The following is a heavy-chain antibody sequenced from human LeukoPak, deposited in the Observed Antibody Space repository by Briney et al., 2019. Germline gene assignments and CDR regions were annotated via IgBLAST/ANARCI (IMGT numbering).Heavy chain of an antibody. J-gene: IGHJ5*02. CDR3: AKSDWFDP. CDR2: SKYDGSTA. Sequence: GGSLRLSCETSGFTLKNYWMSWLRRAPGKGLEWVSRSKYDGSTAMYAESVKGRFTICRDNARGTLYLQMNSLRVDDTAVYYCAKSDWFDPCGRGILVTVSS. V-gene: IGHV3-74*03. CDR1: GFTLKNYW.